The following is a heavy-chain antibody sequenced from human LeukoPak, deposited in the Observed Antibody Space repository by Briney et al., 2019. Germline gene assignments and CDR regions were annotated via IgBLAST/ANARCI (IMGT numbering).Heavy chain of an antibody. D-gene: IGHD3-22*01. CDR2: ISSSSSYI. V-gene: IGHV3-21*01. CDR3: ARGGYYDSSGYGPRYFQH. Sequence: PGGSLRLSCAASGFTFSSYSMNWVRQAPGKGLGWVSSISSSSSYIYYADSVKGRFTIFRDNAKNSLYLQMNSLRAEDTAVYYCARGGYYDSSGYGPRYFQHRGQGTLVTVSS. J-gene: IGHJ1*01. CDR1: GFTFSSYS.